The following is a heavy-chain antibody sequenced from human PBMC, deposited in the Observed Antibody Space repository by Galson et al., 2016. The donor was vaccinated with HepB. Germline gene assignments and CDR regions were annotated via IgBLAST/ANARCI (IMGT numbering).Heavy chain of an antibody. CDR3: ARQAFYYGSGSYFLDY. J-gene: IGHJ4*02. D-gene: IGHD3-10*01. CDR1: GYNFTLYY. Sequence: QSGAEVKKPGESLQISCKASGYNFTLYYIAWVRQMPGRGLEWMGIIYPGDSETRYSPSLQDHVTISADKSFTTAHLEWSSLKTSDTAIYYCARQAFYYGSGSYFLDYWGQGTLVTVSS. V-gene: IGHV5-51*01. CDR2: IYPGDSET.